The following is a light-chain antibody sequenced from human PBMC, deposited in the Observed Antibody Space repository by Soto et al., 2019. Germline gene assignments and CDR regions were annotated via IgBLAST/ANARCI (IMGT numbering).Light chain of an antibody. CDR1: QNIRSR. J-gene: IGKJ4*01. CDR3: QQCHAYSLT. V-gene: IGKV1-5*03. CDR2: EAS. Sequence: DIQMTQSPSTLSASVGDRVTNTCRASQNIRSRLAWYQQKPGKAPRLLIYEASILESGVPSRFSGRGSGTEFTLTITSLQPDDFATYYCQQCHAYSLTFGGGTKVEIK.